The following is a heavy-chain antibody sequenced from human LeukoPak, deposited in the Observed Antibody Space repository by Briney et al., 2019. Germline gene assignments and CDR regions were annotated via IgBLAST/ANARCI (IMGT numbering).Heavy chain of an antibody. CDR3: AAGDTRPMQLDY. V-gene: IGHV4-59*01. J-gene: IGHJ4*02. CDR2: ILYSGST. CDR1: GGSISSYY. D-gene: IGHD2-21*01. Sequence: SETLSLTCTVSGGSISSYYCTWIRQSPGKGLEWIGYILYSGSTNNNPSLKGRVTVSVDTSKNQFSLKLTSVTAADTAVYYCAAGDTRPMQLDYWGQGTLVTVSS.